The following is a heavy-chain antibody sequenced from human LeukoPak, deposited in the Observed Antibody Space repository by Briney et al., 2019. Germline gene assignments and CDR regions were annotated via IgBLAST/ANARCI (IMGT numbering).Heavy chain of an antibody. CDR1: GFTFSSYG. D-gene: IGHD3-22*01. Sequence: GGSLRLSCAASGFTFSSYGMHWVRQAPGKGLEWVAFIRYDGTNKYYTDSVKGRFTISRENSKNTLYLQMDSLRAEDTAVYYCAKDRSYYDSSGYYMDVWGKGTTVTVSS. CDR3: AKDRSYYDSSGYYMDV. V-gene: IGHV3-30*02. J-gene: IGHJ6*03. CDR2: IRYDGTNK.